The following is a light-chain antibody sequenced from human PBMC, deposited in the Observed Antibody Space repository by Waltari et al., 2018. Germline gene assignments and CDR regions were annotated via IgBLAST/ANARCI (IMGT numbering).Light chain of an antibody. CDR2: DVS. CDR1: SSGVGFSNY. J-gene: IGLJ3*02. CDR3: NSYTGSSSWV. V-gene: IGLV2-14*01. Sequence: QSALTQPASVSGSPGQSITISCTGTSSGVGFSNYVSCYQQHPGKAPNLIIYDVSERPSGVSDRFSGSKSGNTASLTISGLQAEDEADYYCNSYTGSSSWVFGGGTKLAVL.